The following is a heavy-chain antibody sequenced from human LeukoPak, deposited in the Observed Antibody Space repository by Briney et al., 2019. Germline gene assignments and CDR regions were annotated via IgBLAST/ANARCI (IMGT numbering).Heavy chain of an antibody. J-gene: IGHJ3*02. Sequence: PGGSLRLSCAASGFTFSSYAMNWVRQAPGKGLEWISSISGSGDNTYYADSVKGRFTISRDNSKNTLYLQMNSLRAEDTAVYYCVTDDFGNIDASTAYDFYDMWGQGTMVIVSS. CDR1: GFTFSSYA. V-gene: IGHV3-23*01. D-gene: IGHD3/OR15-3a*01. CDR2: ISGSGDNT. CDR3: VTDDFGNIDASTAYDFYDM.